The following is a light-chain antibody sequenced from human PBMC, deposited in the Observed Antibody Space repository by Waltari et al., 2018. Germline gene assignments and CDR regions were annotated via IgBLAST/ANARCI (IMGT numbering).Light chain of an antibody. V-gene: IGLV6-57*02. Sequence: NFMLTQPHSVSESPGKTVNISCTGGSGSIASNYVQWYQPRPGNAPTPVIYADNHRPSRLPDRFSGSIDSSSNSASLTISGLKTEDEADYYCQSYDSSNAVFGGGTQLTVL. CDR1: SGSIASNY. CDR2: ADN. J-gene: IGLJ7*01. CDR3: QSYDSSNAV.